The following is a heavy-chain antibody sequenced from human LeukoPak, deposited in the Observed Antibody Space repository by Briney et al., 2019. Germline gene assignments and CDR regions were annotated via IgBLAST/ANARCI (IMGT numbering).Heavy chain of an antibody. Sequence: GGPLRLSCAASGFTFSSYGMHWVRQAPGKGLEWVAFIRYDGSNKYYADSVKGRFTISRDNSKNTLYLQMNSLRAEDTAVYYCAKDLRDFWSGYQEPGNWFDPWGQGTLVTVSS. V-gene: IGHV3-30*02. CDR3: AKDLRDFWSGYQEPGNWFDP. J-gene: IGHJ5*02. CDR1: GFTFSSYG. D-gene: IGHD3-3*01. CDR2: IRYDGSNK.